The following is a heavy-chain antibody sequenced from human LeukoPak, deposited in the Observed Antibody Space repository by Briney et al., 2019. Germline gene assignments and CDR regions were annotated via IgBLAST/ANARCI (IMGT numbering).Heavy chain of an antibody. J-gene: IGHJ4*02. CDR3: AKDPSATLRYFDY. CDR1: GFTFSSYS. CDR2: ISGSYSHI. D-gene: IGHD4-17*01. Sequence: GGSLRLSCEASGFTFSSYSMNWVRQAPGKGLEWVSSISGSYSHIYYVDSVKGRFTISRDNAKNSLYLQMNSLRAEDTAVYYCAKDPSATLRYFDYWGQGTLVTVSS. V-gene: IGHV3-21*04.